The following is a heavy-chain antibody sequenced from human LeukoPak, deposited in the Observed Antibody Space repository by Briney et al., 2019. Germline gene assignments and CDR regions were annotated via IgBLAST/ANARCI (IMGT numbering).Heavy chain of an antibody. Sequence: ASVKVSCKASGYTFTGYYMHWVRQAPGQGLEWMGWINPNSGGTNYAQKFQGRVTMTRDTSISTAYMELSRLRSDDTAVYYCARCYYYGSGSYYCAFDIWGQGTMVTVSS. J-gene: IGHJ3*02. D-gene: IGHD3-10*01. CDR1: GYTFTGYY. V-gene: IGHV1-2*02. CDR2: INPNSGGT. CDR3: ARCYYYGSGSYYCAFDI.